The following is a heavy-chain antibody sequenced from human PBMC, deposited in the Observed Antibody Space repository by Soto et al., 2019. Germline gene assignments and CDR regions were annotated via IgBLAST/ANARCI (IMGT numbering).Heavy chain of an antibody. CDR1: GGSISSGDYY. D-gene: IGHD5-18*01. CDR3: SRQLHLWPQSAASDI. Sequence: PSETLSLTCTVSGGSISSGDYYWSWIRQSPGKGLEWIGYISYRGTTYYNPSIKSRPTISLDMSKNQFSLRLNSVTAADTALYYCSRQLHLWPQSAASDIWGQGTMVTVSS. CDR2: ISYRGTT. J-gene: IGHJ3*02. V-gene: IGHV4-30-4*01.